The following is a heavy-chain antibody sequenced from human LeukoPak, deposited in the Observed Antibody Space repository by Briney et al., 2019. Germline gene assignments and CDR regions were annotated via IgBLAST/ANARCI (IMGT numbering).Heavy chain of an antibody. CDR2: IYYSGST. CDR1: GGSISSYY. Sequence: SETLSLTCTVSGGSISSYYWSWIRQPPGKGLEWIGYIYYSGSTNYNPSLKSRVTISVDTSKNQFSLKLSSVTAADTAVYYCARGLSGYDYFHFDYWGQGTLVTVSS. D-gene: IGHD5-12*01. CDR3: ARGLSGYDYFHFDY. V-gene: IGHV4-59*08. J-gene: IGHJ4*02.